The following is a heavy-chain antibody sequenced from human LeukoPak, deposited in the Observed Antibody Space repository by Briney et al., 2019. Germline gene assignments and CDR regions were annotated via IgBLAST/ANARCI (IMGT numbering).Heavy chain of an antibody. CDR3: TRGPTQQWLYYGMDV. CDR1: GFTFGDHA. Sequence: GGPLRLSCTASGFTFGDHAMSWVRQAPGKGLEWVGFIRSKGYGGTTEYAASVKGRFTISRDDSKGIAYLQMNSLKIEDTAVYYCTRGPTQQWLYYGMDVWGQGTTVIVSS. J-gene: IGHJ6*02. V-gene: IGHV3-49*04. CDR2: IRSKGYGGTT. D-gene: IGHD5-18*01.